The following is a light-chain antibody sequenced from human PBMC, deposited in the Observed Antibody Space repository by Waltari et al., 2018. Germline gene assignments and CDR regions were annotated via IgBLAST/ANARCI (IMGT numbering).Light chain of an antibody. CDR1: SSDVGNYNL. Sequence: QSGLTQPASASGSPGQSITISCTGTSSDVGNYNLVSWYQQHPGKAPTLLIYEVTKRASGTSDRFSASKSGNTASLTISGLQAQEDEADYYCCSYVGLGTYVFGTGTKVTV. CDR2: EVT. V-gene: IGLV2-23*02. CDR3: CSYVGLGTYV. J-gene: IGLJ1*01.